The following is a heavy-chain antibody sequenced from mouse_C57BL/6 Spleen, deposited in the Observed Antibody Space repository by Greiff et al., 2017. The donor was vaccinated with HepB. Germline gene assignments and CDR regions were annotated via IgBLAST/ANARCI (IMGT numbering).Heavy chain of an antibody. CDR1: GYTFTDYN. V-gene: IGHV1-22*01. D-gene: IGHD1-1*01. J-gene: IGHJ2*01. Sequence: VQLQQSGPELVKPGASVKMSCKASGYTFTDYNMHWVKQSHGKSLEWIGYINPNNGGTSYNQKFKGKATLTLNKSSSTAYMELRSLTSEDSAVYYCARSLYYGSSFLDYWSQGTTLTVSS. CDR2: INPNNGGT. CDR3: ARSLYYGSSFLDY.